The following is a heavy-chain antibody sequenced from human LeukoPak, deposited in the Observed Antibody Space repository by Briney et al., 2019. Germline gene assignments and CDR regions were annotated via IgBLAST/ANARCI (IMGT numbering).Heavy chain of an antibody. CDR3: AKVPPVCGGDCSSYYFDY. V-gene: IGHV3-23*01. J-gene: IGHJ4*02. Sequence: GGSLRLSCAASGFTFSSYAMSWVRQAPGKGLEWVSAISGSGGSTYYADSVKGRFTISRDNSKNTLYLQMNILRAEDTAVYYCAKVPPVCGGDCSSYYFDYWGQGTLVTVSS. CDR2: ISGSGGST. CDR1: GFTFSSYA. D-gene: IGHD2-21*02.